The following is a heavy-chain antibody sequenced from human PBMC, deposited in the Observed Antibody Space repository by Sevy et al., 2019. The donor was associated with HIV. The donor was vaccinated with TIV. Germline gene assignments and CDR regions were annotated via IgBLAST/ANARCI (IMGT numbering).Heavy chain of an antibody. J-gene: IGHJ4*02. CDR3: ASGYSGIFDY. D-gene: IGHD5-12*01. V-gene: IGHV4-34*01. Sequence: SETLSLTCAVYGGSFSGYYWSWIRQPPGKGLEWIGEINHSGSTNYNPSLKSRVTISVDTSKNQFSLKLSSVTAADTAVYYCASGYSGIFDYWGQGTLVTVSS. CDR1: GGSFSGYY. CDR2: INHSGST.